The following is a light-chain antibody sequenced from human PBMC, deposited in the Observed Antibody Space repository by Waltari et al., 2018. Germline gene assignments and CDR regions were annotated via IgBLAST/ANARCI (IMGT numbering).Light chain of an antibody. CDR2: QDS. CDR1: TLGDKY. J-gene: IGLJ2*01. Sequence: SYELTQPPSVSVSPGQTASTTCSGDTLGDKYACWYQQKPGQSPVLVIYQDSKRPSGIPERFSGSNSGNTATLTISGTQAMDEADYYCQAWDSSSHVVFGGGTKLTVL. V-gene: IGLV3-1*01. CDR3: QAWDSSSHVV.